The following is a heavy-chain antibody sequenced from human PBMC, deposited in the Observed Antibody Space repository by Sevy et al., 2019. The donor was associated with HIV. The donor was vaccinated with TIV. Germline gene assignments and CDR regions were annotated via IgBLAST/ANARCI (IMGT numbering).Heavy chain of an antibody. CDR3: AREKRQDYYYYGMDV. D-gene: IGHD1-1*01. Sequence: GGSLRLSCAVSGFTFSSYEMKWVRQAPGKGLEWVSYISGSGSTIDYADSVKGRFTISRDNAKNSLYLKMNSLRAEDTAVYYCAREKRQDYYYYGMDVWGQGTTVTVSS. CDR2: ISGSGSTI. J-gene: IGHJ6*02. CDR1: GFTFSSYE. V-gene: IGHV3-48*03.